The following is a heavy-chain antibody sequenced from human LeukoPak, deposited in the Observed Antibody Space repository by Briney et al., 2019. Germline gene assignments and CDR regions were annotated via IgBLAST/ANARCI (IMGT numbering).Heavy chain of an antibody. V-gene: IGHV1-2*02. CDR2: IDPHSGGT. CDR1: GYSFIDYY. CDR3: AREYYDTSGRKYGFDI. Sequence: EASVKVSCKTSGYSFIDYYMHWVRQAPGQGGEWMGWIDPHSGGTNYAQKFQGRVTMTRDTSIYTAYMELSRLRADNTAVYYCAREYYDTSGRKYGFDIWGQGTMVTVSS. J-gene: IGHJ3*02. D-gene: IGHD3-22*01.